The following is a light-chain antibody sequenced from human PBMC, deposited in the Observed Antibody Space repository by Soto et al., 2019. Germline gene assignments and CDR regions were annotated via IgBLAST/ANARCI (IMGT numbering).Light chain of an antibody. CDR2: AVS. Sequence: DIQMTQSPSAMSASVGDRVTITCRASQGINNFLAWFQQKPGKVPRRLIFAVSSLQSGVPSRFSGSGSGRDFTLTISSLQPEDFATYYCLLDYAYFWAFGQGTKVDIK. CDR1: QGINNF. V-gene: IGKV1-17*03. CDR3: LLDYAYFWA. J-gene: IGKJ1*01.